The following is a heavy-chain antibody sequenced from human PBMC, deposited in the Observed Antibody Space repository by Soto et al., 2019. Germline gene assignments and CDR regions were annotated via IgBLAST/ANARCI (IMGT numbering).Heavy chain of an antibody. Sequence: NPSETLSLTCTVSGGSISSSSYYWGWIRQPPGKGLEWIGSIYYSGSTYYNPSLKSRVTISVDTSKNQFSLKLSSVTAADTAVYYCAARSGFYYYGMDVWGQGTTVTVSS. CDR3: AARSGFYYYGMDV. J-gene: IGHJ6*02. D-gene: IGHD3-10*01. CDR1: GGSISSSSYY. V-gene: IGHV4-39*07. CDR2: IYYSGST.